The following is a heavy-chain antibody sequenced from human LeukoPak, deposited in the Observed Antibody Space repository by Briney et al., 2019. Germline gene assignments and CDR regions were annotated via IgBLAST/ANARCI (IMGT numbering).Heavy chain of an antibody. CDR2: INPNSGAT. V-gene: IGHV1-2*02. CDR1: GYTFTGYY. CDR3: ARDGDASGSEFDS. Sequence: ASVTVSCKASGYTFTGYYIHWVRQPPGQGLEWMGWINPNSGATNCAQKFQGRVTLTRDTSISTAFMELSTLRSDDTAVYFCARDGDASGSEFDSWGQGTLVTVSS. D-gene: IGHD3-10*01. J-gene: IGHJ4*02.